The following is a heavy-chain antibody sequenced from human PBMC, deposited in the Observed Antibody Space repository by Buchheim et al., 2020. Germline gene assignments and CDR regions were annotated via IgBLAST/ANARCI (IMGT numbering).Heavy chain of an antibody. CDR2: ISGSGGRT. V-gene: IGHV3-23*01. J-gene: IGHJ4*02. CDR1: GFTFTYYA. Sequence: EVQLLESGGGLVQPGGSLKLSCAASGFTFTYYAMSWVRQAPGKGLEWVSAISGSGGRTYYADSVKGRFTISRDSSKSTLFLQMNSLIAEDTAIYFCAKVSSGYYPVDYCDYWGKGTL. CDR3: AKVSSGYYPVDYCDY. D-gene: IGHD3-22*01.